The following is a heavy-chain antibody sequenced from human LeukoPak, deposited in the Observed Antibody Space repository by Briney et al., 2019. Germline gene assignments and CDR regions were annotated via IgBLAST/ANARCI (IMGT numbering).Heavy chain of an antibody. CDR1: GYFISSGYY. Sequence: SETLSLTCTVSGYFISSGYYWGWIRQPPGKGLEWIGSIYYSGSTYYNPSLKSRVTISVDTSKNQFSLKLSSVTAADTAVYYCARGFEGPYIFDPWGQGTLVTVSS. CDR2: IYYSGST. CDR3: ARGFEGPYIFDP. V-gene: IGHV4-38-2*02. J-gene: IGHJ5*02. D-gene: IGHD3-9*01.